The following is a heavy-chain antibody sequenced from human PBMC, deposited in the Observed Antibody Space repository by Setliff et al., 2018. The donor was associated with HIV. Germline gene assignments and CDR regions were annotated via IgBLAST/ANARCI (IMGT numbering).Heavy chain of an antibody. Sequence: PGGSLRLSCAVSGFTFTNYAMSWVRQAPGKGLEWVAVISYDGSNKYYADSVKGRFTISRDDSKNTLYLQMNSLRAEDSAVYYCAKDPNSSWHVGFYNYGMDVWGQGTTVTVSS. V-gene: IGHV3-30*01. CDR3: AKDPNSSWHVGFYNYGMDV. J-gene: IGHJ6*02. CDR1: GFTFTNYA. D-gene: IGHD6-13*01. CDR2: ISYDGSNK.